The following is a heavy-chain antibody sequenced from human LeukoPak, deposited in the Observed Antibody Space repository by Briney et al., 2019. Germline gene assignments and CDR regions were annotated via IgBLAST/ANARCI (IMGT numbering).Heavy chain of an antibody. J-gene: IGHJ4*02. CDR2: INSDGSST. CDR1: GFTFINYW. V-gene: IGHV3-74*01. CDR3: VRGAPFDY. Sequence: PGGSLRLSCAASGFTFINYWMHWVRQPPGKGLVWVSRINSDGSSTNYADSVKGRFTISRDNAKNTLYLQMNSLRAEDTAVYYCVRGAPFDYWGQGTLVTVSS.